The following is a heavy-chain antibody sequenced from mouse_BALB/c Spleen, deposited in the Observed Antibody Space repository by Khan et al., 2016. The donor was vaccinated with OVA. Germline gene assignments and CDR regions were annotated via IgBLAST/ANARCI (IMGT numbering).Heavy chain of an antibody. J-gene: IGHJ3*01. D-gene: IGHD1-1*01. CDR1: GYTFTDYV. CDR3: ARSYDGAWFAY. V-gene: IGHV1-77*01. Sequence: QVQLQQSGPELVKPGASVKMSCKVSGYTFTDYVITWVKQRTGQGLEWIGVIYPGSGSTYYNEKFKGKATLTATHSSNTANTQLSSLTSEESADSFFARSYDGAWFAYWGQGTLVTVSA. CDR2: IYPGSGST.